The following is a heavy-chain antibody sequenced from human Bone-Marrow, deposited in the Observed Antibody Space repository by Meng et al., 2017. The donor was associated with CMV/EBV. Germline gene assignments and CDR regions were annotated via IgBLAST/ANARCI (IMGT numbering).Heavy chain of an antibody. CDR1: GFTFSDYY. CDR2: ISSSSSYI. J-gene: IGHJ6*02. Sequence: GGSLRLSCAASGFTFSDYYMNWVRQAPGKGLEWVSSISSSSSYIYYADSVKGRFTISRDNAKNSLYLQMNSLRAEDTAVYYCARGGVRDDFWSGYYSLRGGMDVWGQGTTVTVSS. V-gene: IGHV3-21*01. CDR3: ARGGVRDDFWSGYYSLRGGMDV. D-gene: IGHD3-3*01.